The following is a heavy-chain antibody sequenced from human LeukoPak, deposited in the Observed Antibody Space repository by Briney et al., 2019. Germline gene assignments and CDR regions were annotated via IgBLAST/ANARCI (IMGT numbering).Heavy chain of an antibody. CDR1: GFTFSSYA. D-gene: IGHD4-17*01. V-gene: IGHV3-30*04. CDR3: ARERDGGTTVTTNYFDY. J-gene: IGHJ4*02. CDR2: ILSEGSNT. Sequence: GGSLRLSCAASGFTFSSYAMHWPPRARGRGREGVSRILSEGSNTDYADSVKGRSSISRDNSKNTVYLQMNSLRAEDTAVYYCARERDGGTTVTTNYFDYWGQGTLVTVSS.